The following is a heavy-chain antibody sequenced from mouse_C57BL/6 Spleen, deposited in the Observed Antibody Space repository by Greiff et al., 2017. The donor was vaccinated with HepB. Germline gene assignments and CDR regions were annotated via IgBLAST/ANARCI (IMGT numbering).Heavy chain of an antibody. CDR3: ARHYYGSSYGEAFDY. Sequence: VKLQQPGAELVKPGASVKMSCKASGYTFTSYWITWVKQRPGQGLEWIGDIYPGSGSTNYNEKFKSKATLTVDTSSSTAYMQLSSLTSEDSAVYYCARHYYGSSYGEAFDYWGQGTTLTVSS. V-gene: IGHV1-55*01. D-gene: IGHD1-1*01. J-gene: IGHJ2*01. CDR1: GYTFTSYW. CDR2: IYPGSGST.